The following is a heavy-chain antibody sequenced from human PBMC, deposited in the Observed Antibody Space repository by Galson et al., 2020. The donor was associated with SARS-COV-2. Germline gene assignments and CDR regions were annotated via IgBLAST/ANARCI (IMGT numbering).Heavy chain of an antibody. V-gene: IGHV3-43D*03. CDR2: ISWDGGST. CDR1: EFTFDDYA. Sequence: GESLKISCAASEFTFDDYAMHWVRQAPGKGLEWVSLISWDGGSTYYADSVKGRFTISRDNSKNSLYLQMNSLRAEDTAMYYCARHVTHCSGGSCYSFFDYWGQGTLVTVSS. J-gene: IGHJ4*02. CDR3: ARHVTHCSGGSCYSFFDY. D-gene: IGHD2-15*01.